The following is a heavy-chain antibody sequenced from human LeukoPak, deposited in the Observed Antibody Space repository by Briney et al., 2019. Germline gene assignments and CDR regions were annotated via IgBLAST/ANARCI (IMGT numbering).Heavy chain of an antibody. D-gene: IGHD3-3*01. CDR1: GGSFSGYY. V-gene: IGHV4-34*01. Sequence: SETLSLTCAVYGGSFSGYYWSWIRQPPGKGLEWIGEINHSGSTNYNPSLKSRVTISVDTSKNQFSLKLSSVTAADTAVYYCARRYYDFWSGYPDYFDYWGQGTLVTVS. CDR3: ARRYYDFWSGYPDYFDY. CDR2: INHSGST. J-gene: IGHJ4*02.